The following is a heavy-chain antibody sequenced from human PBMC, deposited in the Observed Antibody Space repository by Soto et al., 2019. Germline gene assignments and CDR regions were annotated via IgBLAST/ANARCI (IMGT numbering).Heavy chain of an antibody. CDR2: MNPDSGNT. CDR3: ARSVGGSNVNFDY. CDR1: GYTFTSYD. V-gene: IGHV1-8*01. Sequence: QVQLVQSGAEVRTPGASVKVSCKASGYTFTSYDINWVRQATGQGPEWMGWMNPDSGNTGYVQKFQCRLTMTRNTAISTAYMELSSLRSEDTAVYYCARSVGGSNVNFDYWGQGTLVTVSS. J-gene: IGHJ4*02. D-gene: IGHD3-10*01.